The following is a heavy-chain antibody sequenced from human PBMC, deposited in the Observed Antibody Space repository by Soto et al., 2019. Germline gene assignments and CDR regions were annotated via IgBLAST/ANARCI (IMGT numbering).Heavy chain of an antibody. CDR1: GGTSSSYA. Sequence: SVKVSCKASGGTSSSYAISWVRQAPGQGLEWMGGIIPIFGTANYAQKFQGRVTITADKSTSTAYMELSSLRSEDTAVYYCARSIDYYGSGSYYPYYYYGMDVWGQGTTVTVSS. D-gene: IGHD3-10*01. J-gene: IGHJ6*02. CDR2: IIPIFGTA. CDR3: ARSIDYYGSGSYYPYYYYGMDV. V-gene: IGHV1-69*06.